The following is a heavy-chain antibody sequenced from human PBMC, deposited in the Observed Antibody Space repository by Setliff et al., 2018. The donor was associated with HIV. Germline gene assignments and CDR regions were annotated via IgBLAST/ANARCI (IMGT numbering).Heavy chain of an antibody. Sequence: ASVKVSCKASGYTFTSYYMHWVRQAPGQGLEWMGIINPSSGSTTYAQKFQGRVTMTRDTSTSTVYMELSSLRSEDTAVYYCARDPAPSSSASYFQHWGQGTQVTV. CDR3: ARDPAPSSSASYFQH. CDR1: GYTFTSYY. CDR2: INPSSGST. V-gene: IGHV1-46*01. J-gene: IGHJ1*01. D-gene: IGHD6-6*01.